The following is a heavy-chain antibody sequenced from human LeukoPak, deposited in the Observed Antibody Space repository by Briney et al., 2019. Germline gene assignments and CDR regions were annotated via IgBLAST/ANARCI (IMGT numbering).Heavy chain of an antibody. CDR1: GFTFSIYW. CDR2: IKQDGSEK. J-gene: IGHJ4*02. Sequence: GGSLRLSCAASGFTFSIYWMSWVRQAPGKGREWVANIKQDGSEKYYVDSVKGRFTISRDNAKNSLYLQMNSLRAEDTAVYYWAREDVLLWFGELSKKSDYWGQGTLVTVSS. CDR3: AREDVLLWFGELSKKSDY. D-gene: IGHD3-10*01. V-gene: IGHV3-7*01.